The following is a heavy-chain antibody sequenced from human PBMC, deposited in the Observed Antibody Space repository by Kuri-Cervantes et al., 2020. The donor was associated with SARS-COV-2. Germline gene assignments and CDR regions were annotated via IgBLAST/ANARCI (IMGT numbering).Heavy chain of an antibody. CDR1: GFTFSNAW. D-gene: IGHD3-9*01. CDR3: ARVSYDILTGYYLSPTFDY. J-gene: IGHJ4*02. V-gene: IGHV4-59*01. Sequence: GSLRLSCAASGFTFSNAWMSWIRQPPGKGLEWIGYIYYSGSTNYNPSLKSRVTISVDASKNQFSLKLSSVTAADTAVYHCARVSYDILTGYYLSPTFDYWGQGTLVTVSS. CDR2: IYYSGST.